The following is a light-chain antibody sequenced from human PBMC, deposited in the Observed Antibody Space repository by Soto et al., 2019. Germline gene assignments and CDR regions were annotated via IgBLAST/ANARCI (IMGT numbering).Light chain of an antibody. Sequence: EIVLTQSPGTLYLSPWERATLSCRASQSVSSNYLDWYQQKRGQAPRLLIYAASARATGIPDRFSGSGSGTDFTLTISRLEPEDFAVYFCQLYGSSPPRYTFAQGTKLEIK. CDR3: QLYGSSPPRYT. J-gene: IGKJ2*01. CDR1: QSVSSNY. V-gene: IGKV3-20*01. CDR2: AAS.